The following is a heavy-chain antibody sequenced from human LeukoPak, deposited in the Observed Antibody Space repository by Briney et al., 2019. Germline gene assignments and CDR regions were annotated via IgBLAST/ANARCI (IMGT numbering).Heavy chain of an antibody. Sequence: GGSLRLSCAASGFTVNSNYMSWVRQAAGKGLEWVSRIYTGGSTCYADSVRGRFTISRDNSKNTLYLQMNSLSPEDTAIYYCARGFGKAAADVFGGYTMDVWGQGTTVTVSS. CDR2: IYTGGST. J-gene: IGHJ6*02. D-gene: IGHD6-13*01. CDR1: GFTVNSNY. V-gene: IGHV3-66*02. CDR3: ARGFGKAAADVFGGYTMDV.